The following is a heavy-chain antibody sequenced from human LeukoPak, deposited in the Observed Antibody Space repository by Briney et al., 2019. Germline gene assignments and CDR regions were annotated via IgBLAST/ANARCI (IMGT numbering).Heavy chain of an antibody. V-gene: IGHV3-48*01. Sequence: PGGSLRLSCAASGFTFSSYNMNWVRQAPGKGLEWVSYISSSSSTIYYADSVKGRFTISRDNAKNSLYLQMNSLRAEDTAVYYCAKVRRDSGSYYTYYFDYWGQGTLVTVSS. CDR1: GFTFSSYN. J-gene: IGHJ4*02. D-gene: IGHD3-10*01. CDR2: ISSSSSTI. CDR3: AKVRRDSGSYYTYYFDY.